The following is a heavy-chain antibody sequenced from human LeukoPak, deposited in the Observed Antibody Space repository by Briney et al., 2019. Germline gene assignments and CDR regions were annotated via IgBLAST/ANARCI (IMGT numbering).Heavy chain of an antibody. V-gene: IGHV3-11*01. CDR3: ATNLPSRNDGWPLFDS. CDR2: ISNSGDTI. Sequence: GGSLRLSCVASGFTFSDYYMSWLRHSPGKGVEWLSYISNSGDTIYYAESVKGRFTISRDNAKNSLYLQIHSLRADDTALYYCATNLPSRNDGWPLFDSWGQGTLVTVSS. CDR1: GFTFSDYY. J-gene: IGHJ4*02. D-gene: IGHD1-1*01.